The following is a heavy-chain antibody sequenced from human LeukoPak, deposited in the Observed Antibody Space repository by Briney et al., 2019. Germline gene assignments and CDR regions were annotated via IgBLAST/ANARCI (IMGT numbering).Heavy chain of an antibody. CDR1: GGTFTSYA. CDR2: IIPIFGTA. D-gene: IGHD5-12*01. J-gene: IGHJ6*03. V-gene: IGHV1-69*05. CDR3: AREIFGDIVATTYYDYYYMDV. Sequence: PSVKVSCKASGGTFTSYAISWVRQAPGQGLEWMGRIIPIFGTANYAQKFQGRVTITTDESTSTAYMELSSLRSEDTAVYYCAREIFGDIVATTYYDYYYMDVGGKGTTVTVSS.